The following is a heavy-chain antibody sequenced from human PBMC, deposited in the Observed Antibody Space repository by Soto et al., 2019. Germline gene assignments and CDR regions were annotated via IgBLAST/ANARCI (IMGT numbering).Heavy chain of an antibody. CDR2: ISSSGSVI. V-gene: IGHV3-48*03. CDR3: ARGGDYGGDSDYFDY. D-gene: IGHD2-21*02. Sequence: XGSLILSCSAAGFTFSSYEMNWVRQAPGKGLEWVSYISSSGSVIYYADSVKGRFTISRDSAKNSLYLQMNSLRAEDTAVYYCARGGDYGGDSDYFDYWGQGTLVTVSS. J-gene: IGHJ4*02. CDR1: GFTFSSYE.